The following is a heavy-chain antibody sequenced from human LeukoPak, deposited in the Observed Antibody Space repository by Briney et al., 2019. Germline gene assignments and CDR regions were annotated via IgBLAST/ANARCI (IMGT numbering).Heavy chain of an antibody. D-gene: IGHD6-13*01. CDR1: GFTVSNNY. Sequence: PGGSLRLSCAASGFTVSNNYMSWVRQAPGKGPEWVSLIYSGGTTYYADSVEGRFTISRDNSKNTLYLQMNSLRDEDTAVYYCARARGVAAAVVDYWGQGTLVTVSS. CDR2: IYSGGTT. V-gene: IGHV3-66*01. J-gene: IGHJ4*02. CDR3: ARARGVAAAVVDY.